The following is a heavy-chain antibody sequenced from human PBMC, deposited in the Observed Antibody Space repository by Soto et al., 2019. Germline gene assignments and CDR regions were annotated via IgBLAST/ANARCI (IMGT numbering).Heavy chain of an antibody. D-gene: IGHD2-8*01. J-gene: IGHJ5*02. CDR3: ARVPSGVWNWFDP. CDR1: GFTFSNYA. V-gene: IGHV3-48*02. CDR2: ISSSSSTI. Sequence: SLRLSCAASGFTFSNYAITWVRQAPGKGLEWVSYISSSSSTIYYADSVKGRFTISRDNAKNSLYLQMNSLRDEDTAVYYCARVPSGVWNWFDPWGQGTLVTVSS.